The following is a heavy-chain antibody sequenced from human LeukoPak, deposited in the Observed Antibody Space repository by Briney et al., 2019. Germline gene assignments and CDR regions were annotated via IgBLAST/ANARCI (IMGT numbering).Heavy chain of an antibody. CDR3: ARDRAGDYYFDY. Sequence: PGGSLRLSCAASGFTVSSNYMSWARQAPGKGLEWVSVIYSGGSTYYADSVKGRFTISRDNSKNTLYLQMNSLRAEATAVYYCARDRAGDYYFDYWGQGTLVTVSS. V-gene: IGHV3-66*02. J-gene: IGHJ4*02. CDR1: GFTVSSNY. D-gene: IGHD6-19*01. CDR2: IYSGGST.